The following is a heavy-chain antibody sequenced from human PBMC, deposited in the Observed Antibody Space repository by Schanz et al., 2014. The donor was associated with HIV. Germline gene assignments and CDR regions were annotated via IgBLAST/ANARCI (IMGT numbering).Heavy chain of an antibody. CDR1: GFTFSSYG. Sequence: VQLVETGGGLLQPGGSLRLSCAASGFTFSSYGMHWVRQAPGKGLEWVAVIWFDGSNKYYADSVKGRFTISRDNSKKTLYLQMNSLRAGDTAVYYCASTEFPYSSSSDYYYGMDVWGQGTTVTVSS. CDR3: ASTEFPYSSSSDYYYGMDV. J-gene: IGHJ6*02. D-gene: IGHD6-6*01. V-gene: IGHV3-33*01. CDR2: IWFDGSNK.